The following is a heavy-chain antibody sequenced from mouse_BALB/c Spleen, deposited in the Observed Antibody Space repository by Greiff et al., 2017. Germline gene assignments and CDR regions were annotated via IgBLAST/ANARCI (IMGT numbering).Heavy chain of an antibody. CDR2: IYPGDGDT. Sequence: VQLQQSGAELARPGASVKLSCKASGYTFTSYWMQWVKQRPGQGLEWIGAIYPGDGDTRYTQKFKGKATLTADKSSSTAYMQLSSLASEDSAVYYCARAGATVYWYFDVWGAGTTVTVSS. D-gene: IGHD1-1*01. J-gene: IGHJ1*01. CDR1: GYTFTSYW. CDR3: ARAGATVYWYFDV. V-gene: IGHV1-87*01.